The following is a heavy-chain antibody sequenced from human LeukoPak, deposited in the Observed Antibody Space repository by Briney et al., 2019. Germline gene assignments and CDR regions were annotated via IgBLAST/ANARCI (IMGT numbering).Heavy chain of an antibody. D-gene: IGHD6-19*01. CDR2: ISAYNGNT. Sequence: ASVKVSCKASGYTFTSYGISWVRQAPGQGLEWMGWISAYNGNTNYAQKLQGRVTMTTDTSTSTAYMELSSLRSDDTAGYYCARDSSGRRDAFDIWGQGTMVTVSS. V-gene: IGHV1-18*01. CDR1: GYTFTSYG. J-gene: IGHJ3*02. CDR3: ARDSSGRRDAFDI.